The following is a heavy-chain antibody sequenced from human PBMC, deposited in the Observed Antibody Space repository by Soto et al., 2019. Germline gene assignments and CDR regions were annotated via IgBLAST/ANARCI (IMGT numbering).Heavy chain of an antibody. CDR2: IGTAGDT. CDR3: AKSQEIGTHFFDS. V-gene: IGHV3-13*01. Sequence: LRLSCEASGFTFSGFDMHWVRQPTGKGLEWVSSIGTAGDTYYAVSVKGRFTISRDNAKNSLSLQMNSLRAGDMAVYFCAKSQEIGTHFFDSWGQGTQVTVSS. J-gene: IGHJ4*02. D-gene: IGHD6-13*01. CDR1: GFTFSGFD.